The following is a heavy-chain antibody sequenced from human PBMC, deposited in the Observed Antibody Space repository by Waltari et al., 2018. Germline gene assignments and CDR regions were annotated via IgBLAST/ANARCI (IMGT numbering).Heavy chain of an antibody. Sequence: QVQLQESGPGLVKPSETLSLTCAVSGYSISSGYYWGWIRQPPGKGREWIGSIYHSGSTYYNPSLKSRVTIAVDTSKNQFSLKLSSVTAADTAVYYCASDIVATMGYYGGMDVWGQGTTVTVSS. V-gene: IGHV4-38-2*01. J-gene: IGHJ6*02. CDR2: IYHSGST. CDR1: GYSISSGYY. CDR3: ASDIVATMGYYGGMDV. D-gene: IGHD5-12*01.